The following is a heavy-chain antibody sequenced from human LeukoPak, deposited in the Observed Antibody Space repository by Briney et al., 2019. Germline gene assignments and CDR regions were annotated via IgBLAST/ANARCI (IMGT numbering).Heavy chain of an antibody. V-gene: IGHV3-48*01. CDR2: ISSSSSII. J-gene: IGHJ4*02. Sequence: GGSLRLSCAASGFTFSSYSMNWVRQAPGKGLEWVSYISSSSSIIYYVDSVKGRFTISRDNSKNTLYLQMNSLRAEDTAVYYCAKDINPDLYCSSTSCYLGFDYWGQGTLVTVSS. CDR1: GFTFSSYS. D-gene: IGHD2-2*01. CDR3: AKDINPDLYCSSTSCYLGFDY.